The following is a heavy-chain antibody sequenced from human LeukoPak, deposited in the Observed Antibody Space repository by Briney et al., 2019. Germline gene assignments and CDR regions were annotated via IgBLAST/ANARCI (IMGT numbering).Heavy chain of an antibody. CDR3: ASGMYNYDP. CDR2: IYYSGST. J-gene: IGHJ4*02. CDR1: GGSIISYY. D-gene: IGHD3-22*01. V-gene: IGHV4-59*01. Sequence: SETLPLTCTVGGGSIISYYWTWIRQPPAEGLEWIGYIYYSGSTNYNPSLKSRVTISVDTSKKQFSLKLSSVTAADTAVYYCASGMYNYDPWGPGTLVTVAS.